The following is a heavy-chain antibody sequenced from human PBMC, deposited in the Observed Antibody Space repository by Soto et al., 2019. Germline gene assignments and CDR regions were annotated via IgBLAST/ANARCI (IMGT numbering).Heavy chain of an antibody. Sequence: QVQLVQSGAEVKKPGSSVKVSCKASEGTFSTYTFSWVRQAPGQGLEWMGRIIPIFGTPYYAQKFQGRVTITADKSTSTVYMELSSLRSDDTAVYFCARGLECRGYCLDKPTWFAPWGQGTLVTVSS. V-gene: IGHV1-69*06. CDR1: EGTFSTYT. D-gene: IGHD2-15*01. CDR3: ARGLECRGYCLDKPTWFAP. J-gene: IGHJ5*02. CDR2: IIPIFGTP.